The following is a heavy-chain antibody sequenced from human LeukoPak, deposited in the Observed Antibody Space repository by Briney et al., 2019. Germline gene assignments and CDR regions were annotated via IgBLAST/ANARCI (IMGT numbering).Heavy chain of an antibody. V-gene: IGHV4-39*07. CDR3: AREGKLTGYSGGLGFNY. CDR1: GGSISSSTSY. Sequence: SETLSLTCTVSGGSISSSTSYWGWIRQPPGKGLEWIGTIYYSGRTYYNPSLKSRVTISVDTSKNQFSLNLTSVTAADTAVYYCAREGKLTGYSGGLGFNYWGQGNLVTVSS. CDR2: IYYSGRT. D-gene: IGHD6-19*01. J-gene: IGHJ4*02.